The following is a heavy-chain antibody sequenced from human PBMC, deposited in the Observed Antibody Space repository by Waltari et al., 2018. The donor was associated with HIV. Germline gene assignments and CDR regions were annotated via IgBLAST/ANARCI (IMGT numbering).Heavy chain of an antibody. D-gene: IGHD3-22*01. CDR3: ARQASGYDSSDKPLAI. CDR1: GYTFTGYY. CDR2: INPNSGGT. J-gene: IGHJ3*02. V-gene: IGHV1-2*02. Sequence: QVQLVQSGAAVKKPGASVKVSCKASGYTFTGYYLHWLRQAPGQGLELMRWINPNSGGTNYAQKFQGRVTMTRDTSISTAYMELSRLRSDDTAVYYCARQASGYDSSDKPLAIWGQGTMVTVSS.